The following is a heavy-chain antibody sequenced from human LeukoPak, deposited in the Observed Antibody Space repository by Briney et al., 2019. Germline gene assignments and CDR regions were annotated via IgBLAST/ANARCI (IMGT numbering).Heavy chain of an antibody. J-gene: IGHJ4*02. V-gene: IGHV1-8*01. CDR2: MNPNSGNT. Sequence: ASVKVSCKASGYTFTSYDINWVRQATGQGLEWMGWMNPNSGNTGYAQKFQGRVTMTRNTSISTAYMELSSLRSEDTAVYYCARGGAYYDILTGYYMPWQIDYWGQGTLVTVSS. CDR3: ARGGAYYDILTGYYMPWQIDY. CDR1: GYTFTSYD. D-gene: IGHD3-9*01.